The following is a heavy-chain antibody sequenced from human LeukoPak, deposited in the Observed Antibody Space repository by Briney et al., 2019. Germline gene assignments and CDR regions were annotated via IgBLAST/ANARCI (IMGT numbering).Heavy chain of an antibody. CDR2: IYYSGST. CDR3: ARGTTRGVMVDY. D-gene: IGHD3-10*01. CDR1: GGSISSYY. Sequence: SETLSLTCTVSGGSISSYYWSWIRQPPGKGLEWIGYIYYSGSTNYNPSLKSRVTISVDTSKNQFSLKLSSVTAADTAVYYCARGTTRGVMVDYWGQGTLVTVSS. V-gene: IGHV4-59*01. J-gene: IGHJ4*02.